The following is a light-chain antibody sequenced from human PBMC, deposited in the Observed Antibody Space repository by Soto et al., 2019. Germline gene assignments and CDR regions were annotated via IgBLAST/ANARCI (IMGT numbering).Light chain of an antibody. Sequence: EIVMTQSPATLSVSPGERATLSCRASQSISNNLAWYQQKPGQAPRLLIYGSSTRATGIPARFSGSGSGTEFTLTISSLQSEDFVVYYCHQYNNWPRTFGQGTKVDIK. V-gene: IGKV3-15*01. CDR1: QSISNN. J-gene: IGKJ1*01. CDR3: HQYNNWPRT. CDR2: GSS.